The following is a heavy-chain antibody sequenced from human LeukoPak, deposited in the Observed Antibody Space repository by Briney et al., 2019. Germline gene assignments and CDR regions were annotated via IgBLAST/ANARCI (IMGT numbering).Heavy chain of an antibody. CDR2: ISAYNGNT. D-gene: IGHD2-2*01. V-gene: IGHV1-18*01. J-gene: IGHJ4*02. Sequence: GASVKVSCKASSYTFTSYGISWERQAPGQGLEWMGWISAYNGNTNYAQKLQGRVTMTTDTSTSTAYMELRSLRSDDTAVYYCARDACSSTSCPINYFDYWGQGTLVTVSS. CDR1: SYTFTSYG. CDR3: ARDACSSTSCPINYFDY.